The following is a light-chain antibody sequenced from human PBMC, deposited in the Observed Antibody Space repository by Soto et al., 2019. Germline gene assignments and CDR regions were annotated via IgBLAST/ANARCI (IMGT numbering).Light chain of an antibody. CDR2: GIS. Sequence: EIVMTQSPATLSVSPGERATLSCRASQSVSSSLAWYQQKPGQAPRLPIYGISTRATGLPGRFSGSGSGTEFTLTISSLQSEDLAVYYCQQYNNWPLTFGGGTKVEIK. V-gene: IGKV3-15*01. J-gene: IGKJ4*01. CDR3: QQYNNWPLT. CDR1: QSVSSS.